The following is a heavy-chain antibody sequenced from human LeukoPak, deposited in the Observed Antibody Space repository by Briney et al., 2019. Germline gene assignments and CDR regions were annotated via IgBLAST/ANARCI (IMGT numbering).Heavy chain of an antibody. CDR2: IIPIFGTA. Sequence: ASVKVSCKASGGTFSSYAISWVRQAPGQGLEWMGGIIPIFGTANYAQKFQGKVTITADKSTSTAYMELSSLRSEDTAVYYCARDSPGAAHQVEYYYYMDVWGKGTTVTVSS. CDR3: ARDSPGAAHQVEYYYYMDV. D-gene: IGHD6-6*01. CDR1: GGTFSSYA. V-gene: IGHV1-69*06. J-gene: IGHJ6*03.